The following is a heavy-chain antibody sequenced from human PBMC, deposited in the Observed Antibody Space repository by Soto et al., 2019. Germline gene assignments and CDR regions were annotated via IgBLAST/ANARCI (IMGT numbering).Heavy chain of an antibody. CDR1: GFTFSSYG. Sequence: ESGGGVVQPGRSLRLSCAASGFTFSSYGMHWVRQAPGKGLEWVAVIWYDGSNKYYADSVKGRFTISRDNSKNTLYLQMNSLRAEDTAVYYCARQDCTNGVCYNYYYYYGMDVWGQGTTVTVSS. CDR3: ARQDCTNGVCYNYYYYYGMDV. CDR2: IWYDGSNK. D-gene: IGHD2-8*01. J-gene: IGHJ6*02. V-gene: IGHV3-33*01.